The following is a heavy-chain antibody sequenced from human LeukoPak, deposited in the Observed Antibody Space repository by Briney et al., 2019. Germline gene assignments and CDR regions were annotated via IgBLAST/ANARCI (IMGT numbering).Heavy chain of an antibody. CDR2: IYYSGRT. Sequence: SETLSLTCCVSGGSISSDHWNWIRQTPGKGLEWIGCIYYSGRTYYNPSLKSRVTISVDMSKSQFSLRLTSVTAADTAVYYCARKNDFEIWGQGTLVTVSS. CDR1: GGSISSDH. D-gene: IGHD2/OR15-2a*01. CDR3: ARKNDFEI. V-gene: IGHV4-59*01. J-gene: IGHJ3*02.